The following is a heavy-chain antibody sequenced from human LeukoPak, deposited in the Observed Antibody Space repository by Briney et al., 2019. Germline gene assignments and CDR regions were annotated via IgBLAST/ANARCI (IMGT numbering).Heavy chain of an antibody. Sequence: SQTLSLTCAISGDSVSSNSAAWNWIRQSPSRGLEWLGRTYYKSKWYNDYAVSVKSRITINPDTSKNQFSLQLNSATPEDTAVYYCAGGTGDSDAFDIWGQGTMVTVSS. CDR1: GDSVSSNSAA. J-gene: IGHJ3*02. CDR3: AGGTGDSDAFDI. CDR2: TYYKSKWYN. V-gene: IGHV6-1*01. D-gene: IGHD7-27*01.